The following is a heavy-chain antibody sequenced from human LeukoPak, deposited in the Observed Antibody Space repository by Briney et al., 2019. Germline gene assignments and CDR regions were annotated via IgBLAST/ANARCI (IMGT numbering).Heavy chain of an antibody. D-gene: IGHD2-2*01. V-gene: IGHV4-34*01. Sequence: SETLSLTCAVYGGSFSGYYWSWIRQPPGKGLEWTGEINHSGSTNYNPSLKSRVTISVDTSKNQFSLKLSSVTAADTAVYYCARLGYCSSTSCYVFDYWGQGTLVTVPS. CDR1: GGSFSGYY. J-gene: IGHJ4*02. CDR3: ARLGYCSSTSCYVFDY. CDR2: INHSGST.